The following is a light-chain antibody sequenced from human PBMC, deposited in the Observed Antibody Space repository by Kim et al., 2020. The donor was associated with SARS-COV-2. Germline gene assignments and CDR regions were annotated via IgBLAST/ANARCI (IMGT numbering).Light chain of an antibody. CDR1: QTVSRNY. V-gene: IGKV3-20*01. CDR3: QQYGSSRGT. CDR2: GIS. Sequence: LSPGERAPLSCRASQTVSRNYFAWYQQRPGQAPRLLIYGISRRATDIPDRFSGSGSGTDFTLTISRPEPEDSAVYYCQQYGSSRGTFGQGTKLEI. J-gene: IGKJ2*01.